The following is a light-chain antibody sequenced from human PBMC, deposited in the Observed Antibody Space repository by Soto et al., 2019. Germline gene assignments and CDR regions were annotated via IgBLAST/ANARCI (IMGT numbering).Light chain of an antibody. Sequence: QSALTQPASVSGSPGQSITISCTGTSSDVGGYNYVSWYQQHPGKAPKLMIYEVSNRPSGVSNRFSGSKSGNTASLTISGLQAEDEAHDYCSSYTSSSTYVFGPGITLTVL. CDR1: SSDVGGYNY. J-gene: IGLJ1*01. V-gene: IGLV2-14*01. CDR3: SSYTSSSTYV. CDR2: EVS.